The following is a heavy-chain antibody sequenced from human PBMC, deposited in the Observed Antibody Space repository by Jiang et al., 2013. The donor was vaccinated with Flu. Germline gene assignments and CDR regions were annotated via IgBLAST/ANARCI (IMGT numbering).Heavy chain of an antibody. CDR2: INHSGST. CDR1: GGSFSGYY. Sequence: LLKPSETLSLTCAVYGGSFSGYYWSWIRQPPGKGLEWIGEINHSGSTNYNPSLKSRVTISVDTSKNQFSLKLSSVTAADTAVYYCARGNYANVTTGFDYWGQGTLVTVSS. CDR3: ARGNYANVTTGFDY. V-gene: IGHV4-34*01. D-gene: IGHD4-11*01. J-gene: IGHJ4*02.